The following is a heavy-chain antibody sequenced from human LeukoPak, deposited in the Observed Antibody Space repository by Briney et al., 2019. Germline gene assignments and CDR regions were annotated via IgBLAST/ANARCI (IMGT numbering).Heavy chain of an antibody. V-gene: IGHV3-74*03. CDR1: GFTFSGYW. CDR2: INTDGSHT. CDR3: ARGASGGWYAIDY. Sequence: PGGSLRLSCAAPGFTFSGYWMHWVRQVPGKGLVWVSLINTDGSHTKYADSMKGRFTISRDNAKNTVSLQMNSLRADDTAVYYCARGASGGWYAIDYWGQGTLVTVSS. J-gene: IGHJ4*02. D-gene: IGHD6-19*01.